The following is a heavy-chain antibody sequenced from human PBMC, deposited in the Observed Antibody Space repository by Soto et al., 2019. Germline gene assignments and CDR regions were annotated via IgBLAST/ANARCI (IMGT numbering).Heavy chain of an antibody. J-gene: IGHJ6*01. CDR3: AREGLLALYYYYGMDV. V-gene: IGHV3-48*02. CDR1: GFSFSSHN. D-gene: IGHD2-21*01. Sequence: EVQLVESGGGLVQPGGSLRLSCAASGFSFSSHNMNWVRQAPGKGLEWVSYISSSSSTIYYADSVKGRFTISRDNAKNALYLIMNSLRDEDTAVYYCAREGLLALYYYYGMDVWGQGTTVTVSS. CDR2: ISSSSSTI.